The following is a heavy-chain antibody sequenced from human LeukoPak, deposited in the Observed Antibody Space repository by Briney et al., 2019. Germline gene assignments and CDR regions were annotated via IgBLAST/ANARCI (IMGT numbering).Heavy chain of an antibody. Sequence: SQTLKLTCAISGDSVSSNRAAWNWIRQSPSRGLEWLGRTYYRSKWYNNYAASVKSRITISPDTSKNQFSLHLNSVTPEDTAVYYCAKDGGDYGSSYAMDVWGQGTTVTVSS. CDR1: GDSVSSNRAA. CDR3: AKDGGDYGSSYAMDV. D-gene: IGHD4-17*01. J-gene: IGHJ6*02. V-gene: IGHV6-1*01. CDR2: TYYRSKWYN.